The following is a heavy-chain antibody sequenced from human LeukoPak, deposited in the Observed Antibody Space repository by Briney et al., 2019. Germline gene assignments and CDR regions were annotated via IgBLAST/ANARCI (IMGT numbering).Heavy chain of an antibody. J-gene: IGHJ4*02. V-gene: IGHV3-23*01. Sequence: QSGGSLRLSCAASGFTFSSYAMSWVRQAPGKGLEWVSAISGSGGSTYYADSVKGRFTISRDNSKSTLYLQMNSLRAEDTAVYYCAKFGGYSSSWFDYWGQGTLVTVSS. CDR1: GFTFSSYA. D-gene: IGHD6-13*01. CDR2: ISGSGGST. CDR3: AKFGGYSSSWFDY.